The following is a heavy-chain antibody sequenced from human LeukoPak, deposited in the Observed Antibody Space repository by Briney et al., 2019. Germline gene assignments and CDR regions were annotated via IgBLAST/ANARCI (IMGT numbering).Heavy chain of an antibody. D-gene: IGHD2-15*01. Sequence: QSGGSLRLSCAASGFTFSSYAMHWVRQAPGKGPEWVAVISYDGSNKYYADSVKGRFTISRDNSKNTLYLQMNSLRAEDTAVYYCARGLYPVYIAGGMDVWGQGTTVTVSS. CDR3: ARGLYPVYIAGGMDV. J-gene: IGHJ6*02. CDR1: GFTFSSYA. V-gene: IGHV3-30-3*01. CDR2: ISYDGSNK.